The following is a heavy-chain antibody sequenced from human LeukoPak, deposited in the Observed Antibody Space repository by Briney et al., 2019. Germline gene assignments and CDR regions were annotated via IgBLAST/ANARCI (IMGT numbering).Heavy chain of an antibody. CDR3: ARGESSSWYAY. V-gene: IGHV3-30-3*01. CDR2: ISDDGSNK. CDR1: GFTFSTYA. J-gene: IGHJ4*02. Sequence: GGSLRLSCAASGFTFSTYAMHWVRQAPGKGLEWVAVISDDGSNKYYADSVKGRFTISRDNSKNTLYLQMNSLRAEDTAVYYCARGESSSWYAYWGQGAVVTVSS. D-gene: IGHD6-13*01.